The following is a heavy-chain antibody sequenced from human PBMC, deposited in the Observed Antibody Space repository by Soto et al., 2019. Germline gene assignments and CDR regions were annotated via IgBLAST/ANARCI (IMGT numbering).Heavy chain of an antibody. V-gene: IGHV3-48*01. Sequence: GGSLRLSCAASGFTFSSYSMNWVRQAPGKGLEWVSYISSSSSTIYYADSVKGRFTISRDNAKNSLYLQMNSLRAEYTAVYYCAIVTAKPQGDCTNGVCSPYYYYYYMDVWGKGTTVTVSS. CDR1: GFTFSSYS. J-gene: IGHJ6*03. D-gene: IGHD2-8*01. CDR3: AIVTAKPQGDCTNGVCSPYYYYYYMDV. CDR2: ISSSSSTI.